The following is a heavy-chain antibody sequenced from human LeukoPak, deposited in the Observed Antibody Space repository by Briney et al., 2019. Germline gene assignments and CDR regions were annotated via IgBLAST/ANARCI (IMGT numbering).Heavy chain of an antibody. V-gene: IGHV3-20*04. D-gene: IGHD3-3*01. CDR1: GFTFSSSE. CDR3: ARVRRLWSGYHDAFDI. Sequence: PGGSLRLSCAASGFTFSSSEMSWVRQAPGKGLEWVSGINWNGGSTGYADSVKGRFTISRDNAKNSLYLQMNSLRAEDTALYYCARVRRLWSGYHDAFDIWGQGTMVTVSS. J-gene: IGHJ3*02. CDR2: INWNGGST.